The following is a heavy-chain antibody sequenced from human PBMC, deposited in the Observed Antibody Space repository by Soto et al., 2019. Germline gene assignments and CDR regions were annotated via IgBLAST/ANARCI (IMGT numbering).Heavy chain of an antibody. V-gene: IGHV3-23*01. CDR3: AKTLYYYDTSGYQ. Sequence: EVQLLESGGGLVQPGGSLRLSCAASGFTFSSYAMRWVRQAPGKGLEWVSAISGSGYRTYYADSVKGRFTISRDNSKNTMYLQMNSLRAEDTAVYYCAKTLYYYDTSGYQWGQGTLVTVSS. J-gene: IGHJ4*02. D-gene: IGHD3-22*01. CDR1: GFTFSSYA. CDR2: ISGSGYRT.